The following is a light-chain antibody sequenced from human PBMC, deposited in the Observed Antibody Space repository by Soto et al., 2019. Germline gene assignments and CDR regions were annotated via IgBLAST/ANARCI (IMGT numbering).Light chain of an antibody. V-gene: IGKV1-5*03. CDR3: QHYNSYSEA. CDR2: KAS. CDR1: QTISSW. Sequence: DLQMTQSPSTLSGSVGARVTITCRASQTISSWLAWYQQKQGKAPKLLIYKASTLKSGVPSRFSGSGSGTELTITISSLQPDDGETYDGQHYNSYSEAFGQGTKVDIK. J-gene: IGKJ1*01.